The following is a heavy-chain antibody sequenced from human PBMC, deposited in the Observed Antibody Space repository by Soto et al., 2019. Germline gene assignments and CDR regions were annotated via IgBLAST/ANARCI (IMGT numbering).Heavy chain of an antibody. Sequence: VASAKVSCKAPGCTFTNYAMHLLRHSPGQRLECMGWINAGNGNTKYSQKFQGRVTFTRDTSASTVYMEVSSLRSEDTAVYYCARAAYYYQTSCYSPRDYWGQGTLVTVSS. CDR1: GCTFTNYA. V-gene: IGHV1-3*01. J-gene: IGHJ4*02. D-gene: IGHD3-22*01. CDR2: INAGNGNT. CDR3: ARAAYYYQTSCYSPRDY.